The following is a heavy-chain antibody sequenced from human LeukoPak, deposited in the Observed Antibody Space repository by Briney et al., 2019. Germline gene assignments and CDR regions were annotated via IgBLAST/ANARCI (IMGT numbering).Heavy chain of an antibody. Sequence: PSETLSLTCTVSGASISGSSHYFWGWIRQTPGKGLEWIGSIYYSGITYYTPSLKSRLTISVDTSRNQFSLKLSSVTAADTAVYYCASGWFGDHTGAFDIWGQGTMVTVSS. CDR2: IYYSGIT. CDR1: GASISGSSHYF. CDR3: ASGWFGDHTGAFDI. V-gene: IGHV4-39*07. J-gene: IGHJ3*02. D-gene: IGHD3-10*01.